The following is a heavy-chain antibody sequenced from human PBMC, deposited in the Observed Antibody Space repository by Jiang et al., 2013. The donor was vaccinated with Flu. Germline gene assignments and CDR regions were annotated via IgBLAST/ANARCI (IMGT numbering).Heavy chain of an antibody. D-gene: IGHD2-21*02. CDR1: GYTFTSYA. V-gene: IGHV1-3*01. CDR3: AGEDCGGDCYDGTDAFDI. J-gene: IGHJ3*02. CDR2: INAGNGNT. Sequence: SGAEVKKPGASVKVSCKASGYTFTSYAMHWVRQAPGQRLEWMGWINAGNGNTKYSQKFQGRVTITRDTSASTAYMELSSLRSEDTAVYYCAGEDCGGDCYDGTDAFDIWGQGTMVTVSS.